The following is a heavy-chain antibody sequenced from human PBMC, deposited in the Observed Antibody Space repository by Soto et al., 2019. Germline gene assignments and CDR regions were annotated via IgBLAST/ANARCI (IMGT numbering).Heavy chain of an antibody. D-gene: IGHD2-21*02. CDR1: GVTFSSYW. CDR2: IRRDGSGQ. CDR3: ATEDDCNNLEH. Sequence: GESLKISCVASGVTFSSYWMSWVRQDPGKGLEWGANIRRDGSGQYHVDSGRGRVTLSRENSKNALYLQINGVRAEATAVYYCATEDDCNNLEHWGQGTLVTVSS. J-gene: IGHJ4*02. V-gene: IGHV3-7*03.